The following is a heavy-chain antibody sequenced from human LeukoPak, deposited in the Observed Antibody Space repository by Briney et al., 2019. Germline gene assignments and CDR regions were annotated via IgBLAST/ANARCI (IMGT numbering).Heavy chain of an antibody. CDR3: AAGAGPYYYDSSGYYPFDY. V-gene: IGHV4-4*07. D-gene: IGHD3-22*01. CDR2: IYTSGST. J-gene: IGHJ4*02. CDR1: GGSISSYY. Sequence: SETLSLTCTVSGGSISSYYWSWIRQPAGKGLEWIGRIYTSGSTNYNPSLKSRVTMSVDTSKNQFSLKLSSVTAAATAVYYCAAGAGPYYYDSSGYYPFDYWGQGTLVTVSS.